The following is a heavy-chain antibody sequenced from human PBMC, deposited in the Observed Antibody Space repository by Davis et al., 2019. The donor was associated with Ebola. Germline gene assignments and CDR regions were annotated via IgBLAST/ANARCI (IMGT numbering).Heavy chain of an antibody. CDR3: AKVRSYDAFDI. CDR2: ISASGGST. V-gene: IGHV3-23*01. CDR1: GFTFSSYA. J-gene: IGHJ3*02. Sequence: GESLKISCAASGFTFSSYAMSWVRQAPGKGLEWVSAISASGGSTYYADSVKGRFTISRDNSKNTLYLQMNSLRAEDTAVYYCAKVRSYDAFDIWGQGTMVTVSS.